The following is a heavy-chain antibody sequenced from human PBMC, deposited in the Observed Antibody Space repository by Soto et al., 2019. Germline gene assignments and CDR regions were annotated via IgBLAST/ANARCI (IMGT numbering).Heavy chain of an antibody. CDR1: GYTFTSYG. V-gene: IGHV1-18*04. Sequence: ASVKVCCKASGYTFTSYGISWVRQAPGQGLDWMGWISAYNGNTNYAQKLQGRANMTTDTSTSTAYMELRSLRSDDTAVYYCARDTSNTIFGVVISNWLDPWGQGTLVTVSS. D-gene: IGHD3-3*01. CDR3: ARDTSNTIFGVVISNWLDP. CDR2: ISAYNGNT. J-gene: IGHJ5*02.